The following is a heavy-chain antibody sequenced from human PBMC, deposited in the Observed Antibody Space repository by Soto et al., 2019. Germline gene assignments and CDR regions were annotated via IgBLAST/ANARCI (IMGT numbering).Heavy chain of an antibody. CDR3: ARQKVEASDY. Sequence: QVQLVQSGAEVKKPGASVKVSCKASGYTFTSYDINWVRQATGQGLEWMGWMNPNSGNTGYAQKFQGRVTMTRNTSKTTAKMELSSLRSKDTPLYYWARQKVEASDYWGQGTLVTVSS. J-gene: IGHJ4*02. V-gene: IGHV1-8*01. CDR1: GYTFTSYD. D-gene: IGHD2-15*01. CDR2: MNPNSGNT.